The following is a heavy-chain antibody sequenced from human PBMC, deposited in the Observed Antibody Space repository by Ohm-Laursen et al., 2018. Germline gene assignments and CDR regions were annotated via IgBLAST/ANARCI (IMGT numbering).Heavy chain of an antibody. D-gene: IGHD7-27*01. CDR2: IYYSGST. V-gene: IGHV4-59*01. Sequence: GTLSLTCAVSGGSISSYYWSWIRQPPGKGLEWIGYIYYSGSTNYNPSLKSRVTISVDTSKNQFSLKLSPVTAADTAVYYCARALGGYPISYYYGMDVWGQGTTVTVSS. J-gene: IGHJ6*02. CDR1: GGSISSYY. CDR3: ARALGGYPISYYYGMDV.